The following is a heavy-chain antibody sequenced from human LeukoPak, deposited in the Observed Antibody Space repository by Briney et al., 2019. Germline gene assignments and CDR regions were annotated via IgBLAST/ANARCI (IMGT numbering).Heavy chain of an antibody. D-gene: IGHD5-18*01. CDR3: ARDRDVDTAIRNYGMDV. Sequence: ASVKVSCKASGYTFTTFGISWVRQAPGQGLEWMGWISVNNGNTNYAQKLQGRVTMTTDTSTSIAYMELRSLRSDDTAVYYCARDRDVDTAIRNYGMDVWGQGTTVIVSS. V-gene: IGHV1-18*01. CDR1: GYTFTTFG. CDR2: ISVNNGNT. J-gene: IGHJ6*02.